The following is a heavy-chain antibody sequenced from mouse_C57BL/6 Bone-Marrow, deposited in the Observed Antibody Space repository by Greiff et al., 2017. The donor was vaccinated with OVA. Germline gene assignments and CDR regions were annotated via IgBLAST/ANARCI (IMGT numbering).Heavy chain of an antibody. CDR1: GYTFTSYW. CDR3: AREGIYDGSFAY. CDR2: IHPNSGST. Sequence: VQLQQPGAELVKPGASVKLSCKASGYTFTSYWMHWVKQRPGQGLEWIGMIHPNSGSTNYNEKFKSKATLTVDKSSSTAYMQLSSLTSEDSAVYYCAREGIYDGSFAYWGQGTLVTVSA. V-gene: IGHV1-64*01. J-gene: IGHJ3*01. D-gene: IGHD2-3*01.